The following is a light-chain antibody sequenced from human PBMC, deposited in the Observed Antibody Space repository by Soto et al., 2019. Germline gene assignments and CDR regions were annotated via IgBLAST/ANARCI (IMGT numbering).Light chain of an antibody. V-gene: IGKV1-12*01. CDR3: QQANSSPFT. J-gene: IGKJ3*01. CDR1: QGISSW. Sequence: DIQLTQSPSFVSASVGDRVTITCRASQGISSWLAWYQQKPGQPPKLLIYAASTLQSGVPSRFSGSGSWTEFTLIINSLQPEDFATYYCQQANSSPFTFGPGTRVDIK. CDR2: AAS.